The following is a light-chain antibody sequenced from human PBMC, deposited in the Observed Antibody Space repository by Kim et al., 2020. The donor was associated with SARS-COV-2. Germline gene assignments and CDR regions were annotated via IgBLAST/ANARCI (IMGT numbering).Light chain of an antibody. J-gene: IGKJ4*01. CDR1: QSVSSN. V-gene: IGKV3-15*01. CDR2: GAS. Sequence: SPGERATRSCRASQSVSSNLAWYQQKPGHAPRLLIYGASTRATGIPTRFSGSGSGTEYTLTISSLQSEDFAVYYCQQYNDWPPLTFGGGTKVDIK. CDR3: QQYNDWPPLT.